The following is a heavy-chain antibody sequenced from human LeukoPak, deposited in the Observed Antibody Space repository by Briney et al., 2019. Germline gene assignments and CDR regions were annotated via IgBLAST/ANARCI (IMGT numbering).Heavy chain of an antibody. CDR2: ISYVGTT. CDR1: GYSIRSGYY. V-gene: IGHV4-38-2*01. Sequence: SETLSLTCAVSGYSIRSGYYWGWIRQPPGKGLEWIGTISYVGTTYYEPSLKSRVTMSIDTSKNQFSLNLNSATAADTAVYYCARHPTGYPNWFDSWGQGTLVIVSS. CDR3: ARHPTGYPNWFDS. D-gene: IGHD3-9*01. J-gene: IGHJ5*01.